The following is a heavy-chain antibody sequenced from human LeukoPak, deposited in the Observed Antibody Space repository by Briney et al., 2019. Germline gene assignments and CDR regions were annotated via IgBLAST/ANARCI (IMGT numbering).Heavy chain of an antibody. CDR3: ARGEAAAQQYNWFDP. D-gene: IGHD6-13*01. V-gene: IGHV1-2*06. Sequence: ASVKVSCKASGYPFTGYYMHWVRQAPGQGLEWMGRINPNSGGTNYAQKFQGRVTMTRDTSISTAYMELTRLRSDDTAAYYCARGEAAAQQYNWFDPWGQGTLVTVSS. CDR2: INPNSGGT. CDR1: GYPFTGYY. J-gene: IGHJ5*02.